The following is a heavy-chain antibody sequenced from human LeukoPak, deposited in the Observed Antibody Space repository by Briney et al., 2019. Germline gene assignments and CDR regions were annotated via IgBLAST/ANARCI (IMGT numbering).Heavy chain of an antibody. J-gene: IGHJ5*02. V-gene: IGHV4-59*08. Sequence: SETLSLTCTVSGGSISGYYWSWIRQPPGKGLEWIGFIYYSGSTNYNPSLKSRVTISVDTSKNQFSLKLSSVSAADTAVYYCASYDSSGYNWFDPWGQGTLVTVSS. CDR2: IYYSGST. D-gene: IGHD3-22*01. CDR3: ASYDSSGYNWFDP. CDR1: GGSISGYY.